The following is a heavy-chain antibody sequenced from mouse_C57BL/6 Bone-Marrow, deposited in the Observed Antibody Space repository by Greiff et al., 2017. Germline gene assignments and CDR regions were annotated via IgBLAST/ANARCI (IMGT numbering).Heavy chain of an antibody. Sequence: EVHLVESGGDLVKPGGSLKLSCAASGFTFSSYGMSWVRQTPDKRLEWVATISSGGSYTYYPDSVKGRFTISRDNAKNTLYLQMSSLKSEDTAMYYCARHNYSNHWYFDVWGTGTTVTVSS. D-gene: IGHD2-5*01. CDR2: ISSGGSYT. CDR3: ARHNYSNHWYFDV. CDR1: GFTFSSYG. V-gene: IGHV5-6*01. J-gene: IGHJ1*03.